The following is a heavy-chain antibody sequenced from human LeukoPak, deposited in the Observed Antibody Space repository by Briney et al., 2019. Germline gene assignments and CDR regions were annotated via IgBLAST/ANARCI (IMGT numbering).Heavy chain of an antibody. CDR3: ARDVNYQYYFDY. CDR2: ISSSSSYI. D-gene: IGHD1-7*01. CDR1: GFTFSSYS. V-gene: IGHV3-21*01. J-gene: IGHJ4*02. Sequence: PGGSLRLSCAASGFTFSSYSMNWVRQAPGKGLEWVSSISSSSSYIYYADSVKGRFTISRDNAKNSLYLQMNSLRAEDTAVYYCARDVNYQYYFDYWGQGTLVTVSS.